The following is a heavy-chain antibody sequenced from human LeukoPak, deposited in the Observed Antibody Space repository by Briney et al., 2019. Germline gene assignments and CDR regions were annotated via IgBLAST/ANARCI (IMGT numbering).Heavy chain of an antibody. J-gene: IGHJ4*02. CDR2: ISWNSGSI. CDR3: AKDSGPLVVPAAQAYFDY. D-gene: IGHD2-2*01. V-gene: IGHV3-9*01. Sequence: QPGGSLRLSCAASGFTFDDYAMHWVRQVPGKGLEWVSGISWNSGSIGYADSVKGRFTISRDNAKNSLYLQMNSLRAEDTALYYCAKDSGPLVVPAAQAYFDYWGQGTLVIVSS. CDR1: GFTFDDYA.